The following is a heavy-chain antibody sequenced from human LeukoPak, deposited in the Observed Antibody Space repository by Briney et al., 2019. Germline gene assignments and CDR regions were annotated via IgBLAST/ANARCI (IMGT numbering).Heavy chain of an antibody. CDR3: ARVVYYGSGSYYLYYYYYMDV. CDR1: GGSISSYY. J-gene: IGHJ6*03. V-gene: IGHV4-59*12. Sequence: SETLSLTCTVSGGSISSYYWSWIRQPPGKGLEWIGCIYYSGYTNYKSSLKSRVTISVDTSKNQFSLKLSSVTAADTAVYYCARVVYYGSGSYYLYYYYYMDVWGKGTTVTVSS. D-gene: IGHD3-10*01. CDR2: IYYSGYT.